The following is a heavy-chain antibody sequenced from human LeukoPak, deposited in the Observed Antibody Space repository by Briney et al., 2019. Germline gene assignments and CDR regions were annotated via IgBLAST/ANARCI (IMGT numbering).Heavy chain of an antibody. J-gene: IGHJ4*02. CDR3: ATDSFPDY. Sequence: AAVKVSFKSAAGTFSSYAISWGRQPPGQGLEWMGGIIPIFGTANHAQKFQRRVTITADESTNTAYMERSSLRSEDTAVYYCATDSFPDYWGQGTLPTVSS. CDR2: IIPIFGTA. CDR1: AGTFSSYA. D-gene: IGHD3-3*02. V-gene: IGHV1-69*13.